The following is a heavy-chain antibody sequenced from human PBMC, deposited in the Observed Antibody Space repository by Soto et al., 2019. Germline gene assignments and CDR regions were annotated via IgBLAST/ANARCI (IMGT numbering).Heavy chain of an antibody. D-gene: IGHD2-2*01. Sequence: PGGSLRLSCAASGFTFSSYAMSWVRQAPGKGLEWVSAISGSGGSTYYADSVKGRFTISRDNSKNTLYLQMNSLRAEDTAVYYCAKDQYQLLLDENWFDPWGQGTLVTVSS. J-gene: IGHJ5*02. CDR2: ISGSGGST. CDR1: GFTFSSYA. CDR3: AKDQYQLLLDENWFDP. V-gene: IGHV3-23*01.